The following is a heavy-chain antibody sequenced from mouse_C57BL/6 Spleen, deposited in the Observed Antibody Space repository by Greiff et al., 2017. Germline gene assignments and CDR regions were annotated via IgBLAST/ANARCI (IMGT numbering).Heavy chain of an antibody. Sequence: VQLQQSGAELVKPGASVKISCKASGYAFSSYWMNWVKQRPGKGLEWIGQIYPGDGDTNYNGKFKGKATLTADKSSSTAYMQLSSLTSEDSAFYICARRDWDERYFDYWGQGTTLTVSS. CDR2: IYPGDGDT. CDR1: GYAFSSYW. D-gene: IGHD4-1*01. CDR3: ARRDWDERYFDY. V-gene: IGHV1-80*01. J-gene: IGHJ2*01.